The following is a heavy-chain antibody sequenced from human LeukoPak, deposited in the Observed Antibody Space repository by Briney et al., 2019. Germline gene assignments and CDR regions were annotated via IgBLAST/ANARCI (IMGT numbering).Heavy chain of an antibody. CDR3: AKVPRYGSGSYYNDY. V-gene: IGHV3-23*01. J-gene: IGHJ4*02. CDR2: ISGSGGST. CDR1: GFTFSSYA. D-gene: IGHD3-10*01. Sequence: PGGSLRLSCAASGFTFSSYAMSWVRQAPGKGLEWVSAISGSGGSTYYADSVKGRFTISRDNSKNTLYLQMNSLRAEDTAVYYCAKVPRYGSGSYYNDYWGQGTLVTVSS.